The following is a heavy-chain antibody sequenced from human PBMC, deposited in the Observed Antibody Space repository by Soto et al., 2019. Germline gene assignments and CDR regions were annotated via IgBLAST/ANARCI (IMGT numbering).Heavy chain of an antibody. J-gene: IGHJ3*01. D-gene: IGHD3-16*02. CDR2: INHSGRT. Sequence: QVQLQQWGAGLLQPSETLSLTCAVYGVSFTDYYWTWLRQPPAKGLEWIGEINHSGRTNYNPSLKNRVIISLCTFKNQFSLKVNSVTAADTAVSFCARVRASLLSHGFDFWGQGTLLAVSS. V-gene: IGHV4-34*01. CDR3: ARVRASLLSHGFDF. CDR1: GVSFTDYY.